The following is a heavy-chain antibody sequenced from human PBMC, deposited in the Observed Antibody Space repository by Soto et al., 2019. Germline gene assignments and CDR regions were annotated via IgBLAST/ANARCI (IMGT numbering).Heavy chain of an antibody. CDR1: GTTFSTHG. Sequence: QVQLVQSGAEVRKPGSSVNVSCKASGTTFSTHGIHWVRQAPGQGLEWMGGFVPMFSSSNYAQKFQGRLTIVADESTNSAYMELSSLRADDSALYYCARSGGTYYFDHWGQGTLVTVSS. V-gene: IGHV1-69*01. CDR2: FVPMFSSS. CDR3: ARSGGTYYFDH. J-gene: IGHJ4*02. D-gene: IGHD1-1*01.